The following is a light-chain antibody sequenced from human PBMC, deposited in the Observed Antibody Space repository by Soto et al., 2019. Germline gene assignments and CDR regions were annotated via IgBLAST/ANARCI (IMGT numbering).Light chain of an antibody. CDR3: QSYDSSLSGRGV. CDR1: SSNIGAGYD. J-gene: IGLJ1*01. V-gene: IGLV1-40*01. CDR2: ANS. Sequence: QSLLTQPPSVSGAPGQRVTISCTGSSSNIGAGYDVHWYQQLPGTAPKLLIYANSNRPSGVPDRFSGSKSGTSASLAITGLQAEDEADYYCQSYDSSLSGRGVFGTGTKVTVL.